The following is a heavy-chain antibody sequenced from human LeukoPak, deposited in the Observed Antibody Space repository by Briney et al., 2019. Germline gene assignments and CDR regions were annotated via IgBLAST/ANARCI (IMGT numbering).Heavy chain of an antibody. V-gene: IGHV3-23*01. Sequence: GSLRLPCAASGFTFSSYAMSWVRQAPGKGLEWVSAISGSGGSTYYADSVKGRFTISRDNAKNSLYLQMNSLKAEDTAIYYCATNWPVCWGQGTLVTVSS. D-gene: IGHD3-16*01. CDR2: ISGSGGST. CDR1: GFTFSSYA. CDR3: ATNWPVC. J-gene: IGHJ4*02.